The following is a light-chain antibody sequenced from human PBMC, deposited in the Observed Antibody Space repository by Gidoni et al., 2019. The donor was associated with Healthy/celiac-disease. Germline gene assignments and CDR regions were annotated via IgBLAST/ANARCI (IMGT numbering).Light chain of an antibody. J-gene: IGKJ1*01. CDR2: DAS. Sequence: ELVLTQSPPTLSLSPGERATLSCRASQSVSSYLAWYQQKPGQAPRLLIYDASNRATGIPARFSGSGSGTDFTLTISRLEPEDFAVYYCQQRSNWRWTFGQGTKVEIK. CDR1: QSVSSY. CDR3: QQRSNWRWT. V-gene: IGKV3-11*01.